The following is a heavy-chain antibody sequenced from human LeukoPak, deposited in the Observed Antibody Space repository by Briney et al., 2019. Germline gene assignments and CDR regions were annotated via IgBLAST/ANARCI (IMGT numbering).Heavy chain of an antibody. Sequence: SETLSLTCAVYGGSFSGYSWRWIRQPPGKGLEWMGEINHSGSTNYNPSLKSRVTISVDTTKTQFSLKLSSVSAADTAVYYCAGRRSTIFGEVIRSRRHYFDPWGQGSLVTVSS. J-gene: IGHJ5*02. CDR3: AGRRSTIFGEVIRSRRHYFDP. CDR1: GGSFSGYS. V-gene: IGHV4-34*01. CDR2: INHSGST. D-gene: IGHD3-3*01.